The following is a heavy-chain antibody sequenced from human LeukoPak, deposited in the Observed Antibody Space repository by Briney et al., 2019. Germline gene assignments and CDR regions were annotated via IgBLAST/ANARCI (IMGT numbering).Heavy chain of an antibody. Sequence: PGGSLRLSCAASGFTFSSYAMSWVRQAPGKGLEWVSAISDSGAGTYYADSVKGRFTISRDNSKNTLYLQMNSLRADDTAVYYCVKDGSGNAMVFDYWGQGTLVTVSS. CDR2: ISDSGAGT. D-gene: IGHD5-18*01. J-gene: IGHJ4*02. CDR1: GFTFSSYA. V-gene: IGHV3-23*01. CDR3: VKDGSGNAMVFDY.